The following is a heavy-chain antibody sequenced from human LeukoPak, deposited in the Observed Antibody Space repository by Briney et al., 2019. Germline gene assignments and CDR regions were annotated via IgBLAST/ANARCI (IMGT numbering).Heavy chain of an antibody. J-gene: IGHJ4*02. D-gene: IGHD3-3*01. Sequence: PSETLSLTCTVSGGSISSYYWSWIRQPAGKGLEWIGRIYTSGSTNYNPSLKSRVTMSVDTSKNQFSLKLSSVTAADTAVYYCARVDYDFWSGCRSYYFDYWGQGTLVTVSS. V-gene: IGHV4-4*07. CDR3: ARVDYDFWSGCRSYYFDY. CDR1: GGSISSYY. CDR2: IYTSGST.